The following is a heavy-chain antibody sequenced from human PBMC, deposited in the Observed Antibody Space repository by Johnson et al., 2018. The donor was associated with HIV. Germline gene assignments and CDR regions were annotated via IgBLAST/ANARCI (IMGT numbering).Heavy chain of an antibody. CDR1: GFTFSNYA. D-gene: IGHD3-22*01. CDR3: AKGQSSGYPKDAFDI. CDR2: ISYDGSNK. V-gene: IGHV3-30-3*01. Sequence: QVQLVESGGGVVQPGRSLRLSCTASGFTFSNYAMHWVRQAPGKGLEWVAVISYDGSNKYYADSVKGRFTISRDNSKNTLYLQMNSLRTEDTAMYYCAKGQSSGYPKDAFDIWGRGTIVTISS. J-gene: IGHJ3*02.